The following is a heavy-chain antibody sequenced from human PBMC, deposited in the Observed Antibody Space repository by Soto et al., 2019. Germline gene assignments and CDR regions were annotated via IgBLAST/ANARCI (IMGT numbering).Heavy chain of an antibody. Sequence: SETLSRTCAISGDSIASNVAALNCVMQSPSRGLEWLGRTKYSSKWDTEYATSVKSRISINPDTSKNQVSLHLNSVTHEDTAVYYCAREGSRTWTYYFDPWRKGVLVT. V-gene: IGHV6-1*01. CDR1: GDSIASNVAA. J-gene: IGHJ4*02. D-gene: IGHD2-15*01. CDR2: TKYSSKWDT. CDR3: AREGSRTWTYYFDP.